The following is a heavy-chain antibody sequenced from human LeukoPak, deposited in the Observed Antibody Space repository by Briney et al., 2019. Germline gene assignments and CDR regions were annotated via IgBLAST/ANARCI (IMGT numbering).Heavy chain of an antibody. V-gene: IGHV4-39*07. CDR1: GGSISSSSYY. D-gene: IGHD6-6*01. Sequence: SETLSLTCTVSGGSISSSSYYWGWLRQPPGKGLEWIGSIYYSGSTYYNPSLKSRVTISVDTSKNQFSLKLSSVTAADTAVYYCARNAIAARPKPYYFDYWGQGTLVTVSS. CDR2: IYYSGST. CDR3: ARNAIAARPKPYYFDY. J-gene: IGHJ4*02.